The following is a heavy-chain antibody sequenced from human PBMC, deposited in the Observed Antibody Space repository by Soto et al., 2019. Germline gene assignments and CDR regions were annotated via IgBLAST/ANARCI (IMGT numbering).Heavy chain of an antibody. CDR1: GFTFSKYW. J-gene: IGHJ4*02. CDR3: AREGDMGSSAFDC. V-gene: IGHV3-74*01. D-gene: IGHD3-10*01. CDR2: VSSDGSFT. Sequence: EVQLVESGGGLGQPGGSLRLSCAASGFTFSKYWMHWVRQAPGKGLVWVARVSSDGSFTYYADSVKGRFTISRDNAQNTLYLQMSTLRPDDTAVYYCAREGDMGSSAFDCWGQGTLVTVSS.